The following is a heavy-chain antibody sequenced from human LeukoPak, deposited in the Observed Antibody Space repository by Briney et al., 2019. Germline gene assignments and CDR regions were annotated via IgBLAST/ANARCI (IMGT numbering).Heavy chain of an antibody. CDR1: GFTFSNAW. D-gene: IGHD1-26*01. J-gene: IGHJ4*02. CDR3: ARGVGGFDY. Sequence: GGSLRLSCAASGFTFSNAWMSWVRQAPGKGLEWVGRTRNKANSYTTEYAASVKGRFTISRDDSDNSLYLQMNSLKTEDTAVYYCARGVGGFDYWGQGTLVTVSS. V-gene: IGHV3-72*01. CDR2: TRNKANSYTT.